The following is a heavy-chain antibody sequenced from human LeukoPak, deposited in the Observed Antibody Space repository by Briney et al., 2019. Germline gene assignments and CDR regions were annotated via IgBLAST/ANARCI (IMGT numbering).Heavy chain of an antibody. V-gene: IGHV4-4*07. CDR2: VYTSGSI. D-gene: IGHD6-19*01. J-gene: IGHJ4*02. Sequence: PSETLSLTRTVSGGPIRSYYWRWLRQPARKGLEWMGRVYTSGSINYSPSLKSRVPMSVATSKNQFSLKLSSVTAADTAVYYCARGTPYSSGWYPPVRFDYWGQGALVTVSS. CDR3: ARGTPYSSGWYPPVRFDY. CDR1: GGPIRSYY.